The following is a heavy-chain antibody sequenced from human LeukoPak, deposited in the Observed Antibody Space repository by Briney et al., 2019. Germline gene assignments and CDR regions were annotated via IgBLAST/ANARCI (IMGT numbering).Heavy chain of an antibody. CDR1: GFTFSSYA. V-gene: IGHV4-39*01. J-gene: IGHJ4*02. Sequence: GSLRLSCAASGFTFSSYAMSWVRQAPGKGLKWIGSIYYSGNTYYNASLKSQVSISIDTSKNQFSLRLTSVTAADTAVYYCARQTGSGLFILPGGQGTLVTVSS. CDR3: ARQTGSGLFILP. CDR2: IYYSGNT. D-gene: IGHD3/OR15-3a*01.